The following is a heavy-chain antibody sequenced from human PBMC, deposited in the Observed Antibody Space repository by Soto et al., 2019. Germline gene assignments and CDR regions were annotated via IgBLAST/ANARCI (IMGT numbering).Heavy chain of an antibody. Sequence: PGGSLRLSCAASGFTVSSNYMSWVRQAPGKGLEWVSVIYSGGSTYYADSVKGRFTISRDNSKNTLYLQMNSLRAEDTAVYYCASHTRSGGYCSSTSCYYYYYGIDVWHQATTVTVSS. CDR3: ASHTRSGGYCSSTSCYYYYYGIDV. CDR1: GFTVSSNY. V-gene: IGHV3-53*01. D-gene: IGHD2-2*01. CDR2: IYSGGST. J-gene: IGHJ6*02.